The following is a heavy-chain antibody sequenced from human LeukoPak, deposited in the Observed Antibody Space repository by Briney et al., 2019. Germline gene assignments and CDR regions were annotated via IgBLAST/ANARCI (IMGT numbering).Heavy chain of an antibody. D-gene: IGHD3-10*01. CDR3: ARNRGDYFWDS. CDR1: GGPFSGYY. CDR2: INHSGST. V-gene: IGHV4-34*01. Sequence: SETLSLTCAVYGGPFSGYYWSWIRQPPGKGLEWIGEINHSGSTNYNPSLKSRVTISVDTSKNQFSLKLSSVTAADTAIYYCARNRGDYFWDSWGQGILVTVSS. J-gene: IGHJ4*02.